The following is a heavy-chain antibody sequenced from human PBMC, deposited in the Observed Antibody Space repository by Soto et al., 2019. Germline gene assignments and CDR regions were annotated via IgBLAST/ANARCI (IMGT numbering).Heavy chain of an antibody. Sequence: QVQLQESGPGLVKPSETLSLTCTVSGGSISSYYWSWIRQPPGKGLEWIGYIYYSGGTKYNPSLKSRVTISVDTSKNQFSLKLSSVTAADTAVYYCARRYGSAFDIWGQGTMVTVSS. CDR3: ARRYGSAFDI. J-gene: IGHJ3*02. CDR1: GGSISSYY. V-gene: IGHV4-59*01. D-gene: IGHD3-10*01. CDR2: IYYSGGT.